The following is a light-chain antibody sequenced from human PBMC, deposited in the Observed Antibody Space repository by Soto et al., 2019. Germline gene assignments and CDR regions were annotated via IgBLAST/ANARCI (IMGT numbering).Light chain of an antibody. CDR3: QQYNSYSQFT. J-gene: IGKJ3*01. Sequence: DIRMTQSPSTLSASVGDRVTITCRASQSIKNWLAWYQQKPGEAPKLLIYKASTLERGVPSRFSGSASGTEFTLTISCLQPDDVATYYCQQYNSYSQFTFGPGTTVDIK. V-gene: IGKV1-5*03. CDR1: QSIKNW. CDR2: KAS.